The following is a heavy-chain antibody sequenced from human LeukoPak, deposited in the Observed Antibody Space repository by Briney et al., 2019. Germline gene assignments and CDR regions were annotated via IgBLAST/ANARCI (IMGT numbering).Heavy chain of an antibody. CDR1: GGSISSYY. D-gene: IGHD1-26*01. CDR3: ARGVNSGYFDY. Sequence: SETLSLTCTVSGGSISSYYWTWIRQPPGKGLEWIGYIYYSGSTNYNPSLKSRVTISVDTSKNQFSLKLTSVTAADPAVYYCARGVNSGYFDYCGQGTLVTVSS. V-gene: IGHV4-59*01. J-gene: IGHJ4*02. CDR2: IYYSGST.